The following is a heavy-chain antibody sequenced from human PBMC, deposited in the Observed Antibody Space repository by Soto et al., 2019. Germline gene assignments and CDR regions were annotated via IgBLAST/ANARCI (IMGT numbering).Heavy chain of an antibody. CDR3: FSGVTVGAHIYSDI. CDR1: AGTTRPHS. CDR2: IYYSGST. V-gene: IGHV4-59*11. D-gene: IGHD2-15*01. Sequence: ARSHSWSGSAGTTRPHSCILFRHPPGKGLEWIGYIYYSGSTNYNPSLKSRVTISVDTSKNQFSLKLSSVTAADTAVYYCFSGVTVGAHIYSDILRDATLVSV. J-gene: IGHJ3*02.